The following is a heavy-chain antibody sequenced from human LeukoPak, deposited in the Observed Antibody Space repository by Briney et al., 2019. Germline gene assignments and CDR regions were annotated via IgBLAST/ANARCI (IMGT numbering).Heavy chain of an antibody. Sequence: PSETLSLTCSVSDDSITMYYWTWIRQPPGKGLEWIGYVDHTGSTNFNPSLNGRVSIPRDTTKNLFSLRLRSVTAADTAVYFCARGRVSSSTWYSTYYYYFYMDVWGKGTTVTVSS. J-gene: IGHJ6*03. D-gene: IGHD1-1*01. CDR2: VDHTGST. CDR3: ARGRVSSSTWYSTYYYYFYMDV. CDR1: DDSITMYY. V-gene: IGHV4-59*01.